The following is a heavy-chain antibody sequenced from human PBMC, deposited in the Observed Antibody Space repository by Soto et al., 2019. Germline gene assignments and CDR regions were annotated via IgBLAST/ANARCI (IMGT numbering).Heavy chain of an antibody. J-gene: IGHJ4*02. CDR2: ISGSGGST. CDR3: AMGYWSGGSCYSEGGYYFDY. D-gene: IGHD2-15*01. Sequence: EVQLLESGGGLVQPGGSLRLSCAASGFTFSSYAMSWVRQAPGKGLEWVSAISGSGGSTYYADSVKGRFTISRDNSKNTLYLQMNSLRAEDTAVYYCAMGYWSGGSCYSEGGYYFDYWGQGTLVTVSS. V-gene: IGHV3-23*01. CDR1: GFTFSSYA.